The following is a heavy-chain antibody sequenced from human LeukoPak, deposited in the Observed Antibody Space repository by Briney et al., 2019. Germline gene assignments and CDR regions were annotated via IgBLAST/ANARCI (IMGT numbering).Heavy chain of an antibody. CDR3: AKGKSYCGGDCYNY. D-gene: IGHD2-21*02. CDR2: ISGSGDTT. J-gene: IGHJ4*02. CDR1: GFTFSSYA. Sequence: GASLRLSCAASGFTFSSYAMTWVRQAQGKGLEWVGTISGSGDTTYCADSVKGRFTISRDNSKNTLYLQMNGLRAEDTAVYYCAKGKSYCGGDCYNYWGQGTLVTVSS. V-gene: IGHV3-23*01.